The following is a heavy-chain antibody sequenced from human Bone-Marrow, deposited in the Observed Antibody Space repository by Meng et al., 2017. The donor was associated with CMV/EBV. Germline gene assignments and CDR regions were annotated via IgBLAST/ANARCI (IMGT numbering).Heavy chain of an antibody. V-gene: IGHV3-30-3*02. CDR2: ISYDGSNK. CDR3: AKPPRSGNRGYYYGMDV. Sequence: GGSLRLSCAASGFTFSSYAMHWVRQAPGKGLEWVAVISYDGSNKYYADSVKGRFTISRDNSKNTLYLQMNSLRAEDTAVYYCAKPPRSGNRGYYYGMDVWGQGNTVTVSS. CDR1: GFTFSSYA. J-gene: IGHJ6*02. D-gene: IGHD3-3*01.